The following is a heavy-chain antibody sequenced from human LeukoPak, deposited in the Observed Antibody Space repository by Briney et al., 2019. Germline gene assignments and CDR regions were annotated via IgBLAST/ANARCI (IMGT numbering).Heavy chain of an antibody. Sequence: GGSLRLSCAASGFTFSSYAMHWVRQAPGKGMEYVSAISSNGGSTFYANSVEGGFSISRDTSKNTLYLQIGCLRAEDMAVYYCASSSSWNKPCLDYWGQGTLVTVSS. V-gene: IGHV3-64*01. CDR1: GFTFSSYA. CDR2: ISSNGGST. CDR3: ASSSSWNKPCLDY. D-gene: IGHD6-13*01. J-gene: IGHJ4*02.